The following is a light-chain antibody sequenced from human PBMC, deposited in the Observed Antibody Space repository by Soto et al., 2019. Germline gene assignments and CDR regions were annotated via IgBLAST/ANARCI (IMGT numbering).Light chain of an antibody. CDR2: GVT. V-gene: IGLV2-14*03. CDR1: HNDIGTYDY. J-gene: IGLJ1*01. CDR3: SSFTHNRIYV. Sequence: QSVLTQPTSVSGSPGQSITISCTGNHNDIGTYDYVSWYQQHPGRATRLLIHGVTTRPSGISGRFSASKSGLTASLTISGLQPEDEADYYCSSFTHNRIYVFGPGTKLTVL.